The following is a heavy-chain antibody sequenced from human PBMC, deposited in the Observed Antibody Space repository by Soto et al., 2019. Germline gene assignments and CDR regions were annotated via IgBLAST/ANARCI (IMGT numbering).Heavy chain of an antibody. J-gene: IGHJ3*02. Sequence: SETLSLTCAVSGGSISSGGYSWSWIRQPPGKGLEWIGYIYHSGSTYYNPSLKSRVTISVDRSKNQFSLKLSSVTAADTAVYYCARSTPPRDIVATIGAFDTWGQGTMVTVSS. CDR1: GGSISSGGYS. D-gene: IGHD5-12*01. CDR3: ARSTPPRDIVATIGAFDT. V-gene: IGHV4-30-2*01. CDR2: IYHSGST.